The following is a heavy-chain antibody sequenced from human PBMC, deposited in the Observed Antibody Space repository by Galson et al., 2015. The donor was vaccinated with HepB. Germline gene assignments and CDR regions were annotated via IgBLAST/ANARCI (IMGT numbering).Heavy chain of an antibody. Sequence: SLRLSCAASGFTVSSNYMSWVRQAPGKGLEWVSVIYSGGSTYYADAVKVSFTISRDNSKNTLYLQMNSLRAEDTAVYYCASPERRGRVGEMSDYWGQGTLVTVSS. J-gene: IGHJ4*02. CDR1: GFTVSSNY. V-gene: IGHV3-66*01. D-gene: IGHD3-16*01. CDR2: IYSGGST. CDR3: ASPERRGRVGEMSDY.